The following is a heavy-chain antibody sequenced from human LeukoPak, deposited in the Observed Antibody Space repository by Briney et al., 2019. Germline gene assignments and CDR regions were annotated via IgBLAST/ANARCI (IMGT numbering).Heavy chain of an antibody. V-gene: IGHV3-23*01. CDR3: AKDLGGPCDGDCYGWGDNWFDP. Sequence: PGGSLRLSCAASGFTFSSYAMSWVRQAPGKGLEWVSAISGSGGSTYYADSVKGRFTISRDNSKNTLYLQMNSLRAEDTAVYYCAKDLGGPCDGDCYGWGDNWFDPWGQGTLVTVSS. D-gene: IGHD2-21*01. J-gene: IGHJ5*02. CDR2: ISGSGGST. CDR1: GFTFSSYA.